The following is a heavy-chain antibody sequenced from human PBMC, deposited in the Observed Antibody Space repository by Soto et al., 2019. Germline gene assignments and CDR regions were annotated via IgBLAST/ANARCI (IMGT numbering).Heavy chain of an antibody. J-gene: IGHJ4*02. CDR3: AKPRVGQLLSYCFDY. D-gene: IGHD3-10*01. CDR1: GFSFSGYT. Sequence: GGSLRLSCAASGFSFSGYTMHWVRQAPGKGLEWVAVISYDGINKYYADSVKGRFTISRDNSKNTLSLQMNSLRAEDTAVYYCAKPRVGQLLSYCFDYCGRGTLVTVSS. CDR2: ISYDGINK. V-gene: IGHV3-30*18.